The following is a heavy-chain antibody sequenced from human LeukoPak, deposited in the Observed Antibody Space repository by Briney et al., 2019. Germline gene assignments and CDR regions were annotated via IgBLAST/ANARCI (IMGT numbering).Heavy chain of an antibody. CDR3: GRFSRAPDY. CDR1: GFTFSDYY. J-gene: IGHJ4*02. V-gene: IGHV3-11*06. Sequence: GGSLRLSCAASGFTFSDYYMNWIRQAPGKGLEYISYISGSSSNTNYADSVKGRFTISRDNAKKSLYLQMNSLSAEDTAVYYCGRFSRAPDYWGQGTLVTVSS. D-gene: IGHD2-2*01. CDR2: ISGSSSNT.